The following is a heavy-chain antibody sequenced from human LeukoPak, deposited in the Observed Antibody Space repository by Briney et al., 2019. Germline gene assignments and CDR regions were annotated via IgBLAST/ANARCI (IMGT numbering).Heavy chain of an antibody. CDR2: IYSGGKT. CDR3: AKDIIPYDSSGWGAFDI. D-gene: IGHD3-22*01. J-gene: IGHJ3*02. CDR1: GFTVSNNY. Sequence: GGSLRLSCAASGFTVSNNYMSWVRQAPGKGLEWVSLIYSGGKTYYADSVKGRFTISRDNSKNTLFLQMNSLRAEDTALYYCAKDIIPYDSSGWGAFDIWGQGTMVTVSS. V-gene: IGHV3-53*01.